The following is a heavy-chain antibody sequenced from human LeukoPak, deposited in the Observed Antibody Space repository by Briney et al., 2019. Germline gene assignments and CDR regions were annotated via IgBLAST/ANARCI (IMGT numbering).Heavy chain of an antibody. Sequence: ASVKVSCKASGYTFTGYYMHWVRQAPGQGLEWMGRINPNSGDTNYAQKFQGRVTMTRDTSISTAYMEVSRLRSDDTAVYYCAREGGDRMQVWTGHFGYWGQGTLVTVSS. D-gene: IGHD3/OR15-3a*01. J-gene: IGHJ4*02. CDR2: INPNSGDT. V-gene: IGHV1-2*06. CDR3: AREGGDRMQVWTGHFGY. CDR1: GYTFTGYY.